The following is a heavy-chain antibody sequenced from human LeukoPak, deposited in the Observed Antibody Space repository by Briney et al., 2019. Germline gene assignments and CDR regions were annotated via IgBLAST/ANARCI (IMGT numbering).Heavy chain of an antibody. J-gene: IGHJ3*02. CDR2: SYYSGST. Sequence: SETLSLTCTVSGGSISSSSYYWGWIRQPPGKGLEWIGSSYYSGSTYYNPSLKSRVTISVDTSKNQFSLKLSSVTAADTAVYYCARHYGEAGFDAFDIWGQGTMVTVSS. CDR1: GGSISSSSYY. D-gene: IGHD4/OR15-4a*01. V-gene: IGHV4-39*01. CDR3: ARHYGEAGFDAFDI.